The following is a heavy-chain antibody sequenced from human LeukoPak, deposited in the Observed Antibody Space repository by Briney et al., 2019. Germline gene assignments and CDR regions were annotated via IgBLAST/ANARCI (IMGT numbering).Heavy chain of an antibody. D-gene: IGHD6-13*01. Sequence: GGSLRLSCVASGFTLSSYNMKWVRQAPGKRLEWVSSISWRSSDIEYADSVKGRFTISRDIDKRSLYLQMNSLRVEDTAVYYCARAAGYSSSRYGDWFDPWGQGTLVTVSS. J-gene: IGHJ5*02. CDR2: ISWRSSDI. CDR1: GFTLSSYN. V-gene: IGHV3-21*01. CDR3: ARAAGYSSSRYGDWFDP.